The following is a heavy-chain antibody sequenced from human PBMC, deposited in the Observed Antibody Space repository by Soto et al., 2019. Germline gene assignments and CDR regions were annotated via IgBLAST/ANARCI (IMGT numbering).Heavy chain of an antibody. Sequence: QVQLQESGPGLVMPSETLSLTCTVSGDSISGSPYFWGWIRQPPGKRLEWIGSIFYDGYTLYTPSLKSRVTISVDPSNNQFSLKLTSVAAADTAIYVCARLQAAVPHYWGQGILVTVSS. V-gene: IGHV4-39*01. D-gene: IGHD6-13*01. CDR3: ARLQAAVPHY. J-gene: IGHJ4*02. CDR2: IFYDGYT. CDR1: GDSISGSPYF.